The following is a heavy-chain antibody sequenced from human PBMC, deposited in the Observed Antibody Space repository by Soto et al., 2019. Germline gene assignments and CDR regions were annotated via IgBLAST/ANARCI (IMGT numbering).Heavy chain of an antibody. V-gene: IGHV1-2*04. Sequence: GSSVKVSCKASGYTFTGYYMHWVRQAPGQGLEWMGWINPNSGGTNYAQRFQGWVTMTRDTSISTAYMELSRLRSDDTAVYYCARDQVAAAGTPYYYYGMDVWGQGTTVTVSS. CDR2: INPNSGGT. CDR3: ARDQVAAAGTPYYYYGMDV. D-gene: IGHD6-13*01. CDR1: GYTFTGYY. J-gene: IGHJ6*02.